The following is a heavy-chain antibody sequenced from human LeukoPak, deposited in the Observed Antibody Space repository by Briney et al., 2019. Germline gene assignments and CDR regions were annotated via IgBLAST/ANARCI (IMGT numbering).Heavy chain of an antibody. CDR2: ISSSSSYI. J-gene: IGHJ6*02. CDR3: ARDIVVVAATGGYYYYGMDV. V-gene: IGHV3-21*01. Sequence: GSLRLSCAASGFTFSSYSMNWVRQAPGKGLEWVSSISSSSSYIYYADSVKGRFTISRDNAKNSLYLQMNSLRAEDTAVYYCARDIVVVAATGGYYYYGMDVWGQGTTVTVSS. D-gene: IGHD2-15*01. CDR1: GFTFSSYS.